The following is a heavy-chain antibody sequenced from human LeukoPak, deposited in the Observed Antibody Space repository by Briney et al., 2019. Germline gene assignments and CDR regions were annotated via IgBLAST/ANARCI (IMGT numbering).Heavy chain of an antibody. J-gene: IGHJ4*02. Sequence: PGGSLRLSCATSGFTFSSYSMNWVRQAPGKGLEWVSSISSLSNYIYYADSVEGRFTISRDNAKNSLYLQINSLRAEDTALYYCARGGENSGFDYWGQGTLVIVSS. CDR1: GFTFSSYS. V-gene: IGHV3-21*01. CDR3: ARGGENSGFDY. CDR2: ISSLSNYI. D-gene: IGHD6-19*01.